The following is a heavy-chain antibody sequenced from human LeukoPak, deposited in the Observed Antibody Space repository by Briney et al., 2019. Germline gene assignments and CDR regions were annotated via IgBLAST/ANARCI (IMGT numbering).Heavy chain of an antibody. CDR3: ARVGDWNDLVY. CDR2: IHYSVTT. Sequence: PSETLSLTCTVSGASVSSYYWSWLRQSPGKGLEWIGYIHYSVTTNYNPSLNSRVSISVDTSKNQFSLKLSSVTSADTAVYYCARVGDWNDLVYWGQGTRVTVSS. CDR1: GASVSSYY. V-gene: IGHV4-59*02. D-gene: IGHD1-1*01. J-gene: IGHJ4*02.